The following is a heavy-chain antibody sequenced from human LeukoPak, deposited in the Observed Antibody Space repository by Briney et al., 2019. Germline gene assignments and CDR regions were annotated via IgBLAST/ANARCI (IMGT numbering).Heavy chain of an antibody. CDR1: GGTFSSYA. V-gene: IGHV1-69*04. CDR2: IIPIFGIA. CDR3: ARVGYSSSWYGPGSFDI. Sequence: SVKVSCKASGGTFSSYAISWVRQAPGQGLEWMGRIIPIFGIANYAQKFQGRVTITADKSTSTAYMELSSLRSEDTAVYYCARVGYSSSWYGPGSFDIWGQGTMVTVSS. D-gene: IGHD6-13*01. J-gene: IGHJ3*02.